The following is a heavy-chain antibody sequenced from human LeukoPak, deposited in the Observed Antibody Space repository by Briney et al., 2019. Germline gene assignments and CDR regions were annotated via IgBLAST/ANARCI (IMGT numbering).Heavy chain of an antibody. Sequence: ASVKVSCKISGFGLSVLSIHWMRQSPGKGLEWVGGIRPETGEPIFAQKFRGRVTITEDTFTDTGYLELRGLTSEDTAVYYCSTDSGRSYFYFDFWGQGTLVTVSS. D-gene: IGHD3-10*01. V-gene: IGHV1-24*01. CDR1: GFGLSVLS. J-gene: IGHJ4*02. CDR2: IRPETGEP. CDR3: STDSGRSYFYFDF.